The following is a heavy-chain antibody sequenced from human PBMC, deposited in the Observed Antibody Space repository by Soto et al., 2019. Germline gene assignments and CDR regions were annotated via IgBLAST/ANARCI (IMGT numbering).Heavy chain of an antibody. CDR1: GFTFDDYS. CDR3: ANDDSCKTIGRWEDLGCDS. CDR2: ISWNRGSI. D-gene: IGHD1-26*01. V-gene: IGHV3-9*01. Sequence: GGSLRLSCAASGFTFDDYSMHWVRQGPGKGLESGSGISWNRGSIAYADSGKGRFTITRYNAKSGMYLRMSTHRNKCTALNFGANDDSCKTIGRWEDLGCDSWGQGTRVTVSS. J-gene: IGHJ6*02.